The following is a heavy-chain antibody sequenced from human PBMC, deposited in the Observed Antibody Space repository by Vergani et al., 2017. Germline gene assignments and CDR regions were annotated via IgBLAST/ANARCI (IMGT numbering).Heavy chain of an antibody. V-gene: IGHV3-7*03. J-gene: IGHJ4*02. D-gene: IGHD2-15*01. CDR1: GFTFSSYA. CDR3: ARAWGGRAATDY. Sequence: EVQLLESGGGLVQPGGSLRLSCAASGFTFSSYAMSWVRQAPGKGLEWVANIKQDGSEKYYVDSVKGRFTISRDNAKNSLYLQMNSLRAEDTAVYYCARAWGGRAATDYWGQGTLVTVSS. CDR2: IKQDGSEK.